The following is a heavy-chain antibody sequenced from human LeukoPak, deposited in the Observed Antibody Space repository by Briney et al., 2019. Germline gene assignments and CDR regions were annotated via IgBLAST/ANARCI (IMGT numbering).Heavy chain of an antibody. CDR1: GYSISSGYY. J-gene: IGHJ4*02. CDR2: IYYSGST. CDR3: AGASYDSSGVH. Sequence: SETLSLTCAVSGYSISSGYYWGWIRQPPGKGLEWIGYIYYSGSTNYNPSLKSRVTISVDTSKNQFSLKLSSVTAADTAVYYCAGASYDSSGVHWGQGTLVTVSS. V-gene: IGHV4-38-2*01. D-gene: IGHD3-22*01.